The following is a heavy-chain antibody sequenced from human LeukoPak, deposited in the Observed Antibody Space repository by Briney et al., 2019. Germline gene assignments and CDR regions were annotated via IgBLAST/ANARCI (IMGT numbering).Heavy chain of an antibody. V-gene: IGHV4-38-2*01. Sequence: SETLSLTCAVSGYSISSGYYWGWIRQPPGKGLEWIGSIYHSGSTYYNPSLKSRVTISVDTSKNQFSLKLSSVTAADTAVYYCARHSTDGYVRHWGQGTLVTVSS. J-gene: IGHJ4*02. CDR2: IYHSGST. CDR1: GYSISSGYY. D-gene: IGHD2-2*01. CDR3: ARHSTDGYVRH.